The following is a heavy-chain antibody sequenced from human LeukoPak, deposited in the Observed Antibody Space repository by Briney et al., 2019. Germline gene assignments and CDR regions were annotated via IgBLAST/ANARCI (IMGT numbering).Heavy chain of an antibody. J-gene: IGHJ4*02. Sequence: GGSLRLSCAASGSTFSRNALHWVRQVPGKGLEWVAVISYDGNSKYYADSVKGRFTISRDNSKDTLYLQMNSLRAEDTAVYYCAREGESSIYYFDYWGQGTLVTVSS. V-gene: IGHV3-30-3*01. D-gene: IGHD3-16*02. CDR2: ISYDGNSK. CDR1: GSTFSRNA. CDR3: AREGESSIYYFDY.